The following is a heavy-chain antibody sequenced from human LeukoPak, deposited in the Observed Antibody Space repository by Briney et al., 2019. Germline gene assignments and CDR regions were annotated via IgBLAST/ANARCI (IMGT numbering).Heavy chain of an antibody. CDR3: ARVVRASVVDY. CDR1: GYSISSGYY. CDR2: IYHSGST. J-gene: IGHJ4*02. D-gene: IGHD2-15*01. V-gene: IGHV4-38-2*02. Sequence: SETLSLTCTVSGYSISSGYYWGWIRPPPGKGLEWIGSIYHSGSTYYSPSLKSRVTISVDTSKNQFSLKLSSVTAADTAVYYCARVVRASVVDYWGQGTLVTVSS.